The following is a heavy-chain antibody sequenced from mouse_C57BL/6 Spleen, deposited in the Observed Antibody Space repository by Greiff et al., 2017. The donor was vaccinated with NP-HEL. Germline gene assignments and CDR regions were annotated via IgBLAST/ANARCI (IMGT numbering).Heavy chain of an antibody. CDR3: ARASITTVVYFDY. Sequence: VQLKESGPGLVKPPQSLSLTCSVTGYSITSGYYWNWIRQFPGNKLEWMGYISYDGSNNYNPSLKNRISITRDTSKNQFFLKLNSVTTEDTATYYCARASITTVVYFDYWGQGTTLTVSS. CDR1: GYSITSGYY. D-gene: IGHD1-1*01. V-gene: IGHV3-6*01. CDR2: ISYDGSN. J-gene: IGHJ2*01.